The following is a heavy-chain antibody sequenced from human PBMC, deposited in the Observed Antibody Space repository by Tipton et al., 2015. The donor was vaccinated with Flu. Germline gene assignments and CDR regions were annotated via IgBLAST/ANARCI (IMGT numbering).Heavy chain of an antibody. V-gene: IGHV1-18*01. D-gene: IGHD6-13*01. Sequence: QSGVEVKKPGASVKVSCKASGYILRNYGISWVRQAPGQGLEWMGWINGYNGNTNYAQRVQGRVTLTTDTSTNTAFMELRSLRSDDTAVYYCARGLLAAIGREDYYGMDVWGQGTTVTVS. J-gene: IGHJ6*02. CDR3: ARGLLAAIGREDYYGMDV. CDR1: GYILRNYG. CDR2: INGYNGNT.